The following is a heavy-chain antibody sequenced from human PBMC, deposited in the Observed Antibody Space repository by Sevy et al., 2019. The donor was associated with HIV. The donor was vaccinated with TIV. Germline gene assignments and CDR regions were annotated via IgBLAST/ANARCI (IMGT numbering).Heavy chain of an antibody. Sequence: GGSLRLSCSASGFAFRTYAMHWVRQAPGKGLEWVAVIWSDSNNKYYTDSVKGRFTISRDNAKNTLYLQMNSLRVDDTAVYYCARESGVGWFVDYWGQGTLVTVSS. CDR1: GFAFRTYA. J-gene: IGHJ4*02. V-gene: IGHV3-33*08. CDR2: IWSDSNNK. CDR3: ARESGVGWFVDY. D-gene: IGHD6-19*01.